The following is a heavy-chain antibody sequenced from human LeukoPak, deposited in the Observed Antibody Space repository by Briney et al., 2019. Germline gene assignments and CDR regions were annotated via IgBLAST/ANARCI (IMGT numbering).Heavy chain of an antibody. CDR2: IIPIFGTA. CDR1: GGTFTSYA. D-gene: IGHD3-3*01. Sequence: SVKVSCKASGGTFTSYAISWVRQAPGQGLEWMGGIIPIFGTANHAQKFQGRVTITADESTSTAYMELSSLRSEDTAVYYCAGSDYDFWSGHFDPWGQGTLVTVSS. J-gene: IGHJ5*02. CDR3: AGSDYDFWSGHFDP. V-gene: IGHV1-69*13.